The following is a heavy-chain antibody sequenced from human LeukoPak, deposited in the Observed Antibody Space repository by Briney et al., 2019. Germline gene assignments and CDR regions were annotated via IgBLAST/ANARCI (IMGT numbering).Heavy chain of an antibody. CDR3: ARVHRITIFGVVSFDP. CDR2: ISSSGSTI. V-gene: IGHV3-48*04. J-gene: IGHJ5*02. D-gene: IGHD3-3*01. CDR1: GFTFSTYS. Sequence: GGSLRLSCAASGFTFSTYSMKLVRQAPGKGLEWVSSISSSGSTIYYADSVKGRFTISRDNAKSSLYLQMNSLRAEDTAVYYCARVHRITIFGVVSFDPWGQGTLVTVSS.